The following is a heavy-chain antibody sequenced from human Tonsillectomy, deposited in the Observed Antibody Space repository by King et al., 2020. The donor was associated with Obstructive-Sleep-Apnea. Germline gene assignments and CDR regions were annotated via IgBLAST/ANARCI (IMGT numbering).Heavy chain of an antibody. CDR2: ISYDGSNK. V-gene: IGHV3-30*04. Sequence: VQLVESGGGVVQPGRSLRLSCAASGFTFSSYAMHWVRQAPGKGLEWVAVISYDGSNKYYADSVKGRFTISRDNSKNTLYLQMNSLRAEDTAVYYCARAYGGGDCYTIYYYYYGMDVWGQGTTVTVSS. J-gene: IGHJ6*02. D-gene: IGHD2-21*02. CDR1: GFTFSSYA. CDR3: ARAYGGGDCYTIYYYYYGMDV.